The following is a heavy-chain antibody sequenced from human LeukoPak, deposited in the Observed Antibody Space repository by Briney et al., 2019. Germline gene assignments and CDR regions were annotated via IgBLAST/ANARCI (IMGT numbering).Heavy chain of an antibody. D-gene: IGHD1-14*01. CDR3: APVRATGSGNHGPA. V-gene: IGHV4-34*01. CDR2: INHSGST. Sequence: SSETLSLTCAVYGGSFSGYYWSWIGQPPGKGLEWIGEINHSGSTNYNPSLKSRVTISVDTSKNQFSLKLSSVTAADTAVYYCAPVRATGSGNHGPAWGQGTLVTVSS. CDR1: GGSFSGYY. J-gene: IGHJ4*02.